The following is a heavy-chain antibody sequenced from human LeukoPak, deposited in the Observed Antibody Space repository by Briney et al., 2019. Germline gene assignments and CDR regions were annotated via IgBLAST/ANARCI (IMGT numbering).Heavy chain of an antibody. Sequence: SETLSLTCTVSGGSISSSSYYWGWIRQPPGKGLEWIGSIYYSGSTYYNPSLKSRVTISVDTSKNQFSLKLSSVTAADTAVYYCARGPYCSSTIGCLHYYYMDVWGKGTTVTVSS. J-gene: IGHJ6*03. CDR1: GGSISSSSYY. V-gene: IGHV4-39*07. CDR2: IYYSGST. CDR3: ARGPYCSSTIGCLHYYYMDV. D-gene: IGHD2-2*01.